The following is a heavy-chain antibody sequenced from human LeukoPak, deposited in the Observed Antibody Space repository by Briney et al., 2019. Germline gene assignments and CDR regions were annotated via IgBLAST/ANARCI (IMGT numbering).Heavy chain of an antibody. CDR3: TTESPMVRGVIDAFDI. Sequence: GGSLRLSCAASGFTFSNAWMSWVRQAPGKGLEWVGRIKSKTDGGTTDYAAPVKGRFTISRDDSKNTLYLQMNSLKTEDTAVYYCTTESPMVRGVIDAFDIWGQGTMVTVSS. CDR2: IKSKTDGGTT. D-gene: IGHD3-10*01. J-gene: IGHJ3*02. CDR1: GFTFSNAW. V-gene: IGHV3-15*01.